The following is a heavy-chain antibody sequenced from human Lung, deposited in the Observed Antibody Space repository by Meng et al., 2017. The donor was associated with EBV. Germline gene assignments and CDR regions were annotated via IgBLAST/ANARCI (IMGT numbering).Heavy chain of an antibody. J-gene: IGHJ4*02. V-gene: IGHV3-74*01. CDR3: SRDLVGSDDV. CDR1: GFRFSRYW. D-gene: IGHD5-24*01. Sequence: VQVGGSGGGLVPPGGSRRLSCAASGFRFSRYWMHWVRQVPGKGLIWVARTNEDGGITNYADSVKGRFTISRDNTKNTLYLHMTSLRVEDTAVYFCSRDLVGSDDVWGQGTLVTVSS. CDR2: TNEDGGIT.